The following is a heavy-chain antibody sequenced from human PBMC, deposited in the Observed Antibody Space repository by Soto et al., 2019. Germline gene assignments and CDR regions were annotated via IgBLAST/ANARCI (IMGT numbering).Heavy chain of an antibody. D-gene: IGHD2-2*01. J-gene: IGHJ6*02. Sequence: GASVKVSCKASGYTFTSYYMHWVRQAPGQGLEWMGIINPSGGSTSYAQKFQGRVTMTRDTSTSTVYMELSSRRSEDTAVYYCARDITAQYCSSTSCYERNTNYYYYGMDVWG. V-gene: IGHV1-46*01. CDR3: ARDITAQYCSSTSCYERNTNYYYYGMDV. CDR1: GYTFTSYY. CDR2: INPSGGST.